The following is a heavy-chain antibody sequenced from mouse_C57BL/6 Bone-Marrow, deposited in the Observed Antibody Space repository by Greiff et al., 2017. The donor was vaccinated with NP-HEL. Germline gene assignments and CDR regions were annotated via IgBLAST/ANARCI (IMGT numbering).Heavy chain of an antibody. Sequence: QVQLKQPGAELVKPGASVKLSCKASGYTFTSYWMHWVKQRPGQGLEWIGMIHPNSGSTNYNEKFKSKATLTVDKSSSTAYMQLSSLTSEDSAVYYCASEGGYYDWYFDVWGTGTTVTVSS. CDR1: GYTFTSYW. CDR3: ASEGGYYDWYFDV. CDR2: IHPNSGST. D-gene: IGHD2-3*01. V-gene: IGHV1-64*01. J-gene: IGHJ1*03.